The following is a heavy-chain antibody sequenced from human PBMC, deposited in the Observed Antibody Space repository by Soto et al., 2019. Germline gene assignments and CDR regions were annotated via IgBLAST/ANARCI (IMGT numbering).Heavy chain of an antibody. CDR3: ATLGIAAAGIDY. CDR2: IYYSGST. V-gene: IGHV4-31*03. CDR1: GGSISSGGYY. Sequence: QVQLQESGPGLVKPSQTLSLTCTVSGGSISSGGYYWSWIRQHPGKGLEWIGYIYYSGSTYYNPSLKSRVTISVDTSKNQSSLKLSSVTAADTAVYYCATLGIAAAGIDYWGQGTLVTVSS. J-gene: IGHJ4*02. D-gene: IGHD6-13*01.